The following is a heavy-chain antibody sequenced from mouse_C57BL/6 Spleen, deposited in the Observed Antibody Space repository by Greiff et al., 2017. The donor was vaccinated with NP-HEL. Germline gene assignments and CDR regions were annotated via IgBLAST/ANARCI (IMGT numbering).Heavy chain of an antibody. CDR1: GFSLTSYA. V-gene: IGHV2-9-1*01. J-gene: IGHJ2*01. D-gene: IGHD6-1*01. CDR2: IWPGGGT. CDR3: ARNLASTDFDY. Sequence: VQVVESGPGLVAPSQSLSITCTVSGFSLTSYAISWVRQPPGTGLEWLGVIWPGGGTTYNSALKSRLSISKDNSKSQVFLKMNSLQTDDTARYYCARNLASTDFDYWGQGTTLTVSS.